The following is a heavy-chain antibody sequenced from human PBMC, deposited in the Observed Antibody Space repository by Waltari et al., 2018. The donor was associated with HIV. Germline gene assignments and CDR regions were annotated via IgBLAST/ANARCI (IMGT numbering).Heavy chain of an antibody. D-gene: IGHD6-13*01. V-gene: IGHV3-23*01. CDR1: GFSFVTYA. CDR3: ARHSSSHPYYYAMDV. Sequence: EVQLLESGGGLVQPGQSLRISCTVSGFSFVTYAMSWVRQAPGKGLDWVSAISGTGDHTFYADSVKGRFTISRDNSKRTLYLQMNSLRAEDTALYYCARHSSSHPYYYAMDVWGQGTTVTVSS. CDR2: ISGTGDHT. J-gene: IGHJ6*02.